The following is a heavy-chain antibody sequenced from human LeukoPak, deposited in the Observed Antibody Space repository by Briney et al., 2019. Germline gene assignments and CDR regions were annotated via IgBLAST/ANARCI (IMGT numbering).Heavy chain of an antibody. D-gene: IGHD3-3*01. CDR1: GYTFTSYY. CDR3: ARATGRMNYDFWSGYYTGDY. Sequence: ASAKVSCKASGYTFTSYYMHWVRQAPGQGLERMGGIIPIFGTANYAQKFQGRVTITADESTSTAYMELSSLRSEDTAVYYCARATGRMNYDFWSGYYTGDYWGQGTLVTVSS. J-gene: IGHJ4*02. V-gene: IGHV1-69*13. CDR2: IIPIFGTA.